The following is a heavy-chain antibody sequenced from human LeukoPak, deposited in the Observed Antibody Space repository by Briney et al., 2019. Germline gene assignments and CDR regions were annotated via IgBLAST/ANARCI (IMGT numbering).Heavy chain of an antibody. D-gene: IGHD6-19*01. J-gene: IGHJ4*02. CDR2: ISKDGSDK. V-gene: IGHV3-30*04. CDR3: ARVPDSSGWAGDY. CDR1: GFTFSSYA. Sequence: GGSLRPSCAASGFTFSSYAIHWVRQAPGKGLEWVAVISKDGSDKYYADSVKGRFTISRDNSRNTLFLHMNSLGGEDTAVYYCARVPDSSGWAGDYWGQGTLVTVSS.